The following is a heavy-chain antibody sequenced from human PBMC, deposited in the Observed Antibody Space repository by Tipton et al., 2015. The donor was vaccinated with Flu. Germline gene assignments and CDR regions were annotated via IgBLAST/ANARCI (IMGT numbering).Heavy chain of an antibody. CDR3: ARGSMYSKRWFDP. CDR1: GGSVSSGSYY. CDR2: IYTSGST. V-gene: IGHV4-61*02. D-gene: IGHD6-13*01. J-gene: IGHJ5*02. Sequence: TLSLTCTVSGGSVSSGSYYWSWIRQPAGKGLEWIGRIYTSGSTYYNPSLKSRVTISVDTSKNQFSLKLSSVTAADTAVYYCARGSMYSKRWFDPWGQGTLVTVSS.